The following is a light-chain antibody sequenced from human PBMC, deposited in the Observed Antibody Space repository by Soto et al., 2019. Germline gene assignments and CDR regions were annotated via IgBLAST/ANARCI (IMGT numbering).Light chain of an antibody. CDR2: AVS. CDR1: SSDVGGYNH. J-gene: IGLJ2*01. V-gene: IGLV2-14*01. Sequence: QPVLTQPASVSGSPGQSITISCTGTSSDVGGYNHVSWYQHSPGKAPKLILFAVSDRPSGVSHRFSGSKSGNTASLTISGLQAEDKADYYCCSYTSLSTVVFGGGTKLTVL. CDR3: CSYTSLSTVV.